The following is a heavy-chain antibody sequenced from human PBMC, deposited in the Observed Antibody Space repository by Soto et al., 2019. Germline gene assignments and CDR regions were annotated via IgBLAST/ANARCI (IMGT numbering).Heavy chain of an antibody. V-gene: IGHV4-59*01. CDR2: IYYSGST. D-gene: IGHD3-22*01. J-gene: IGHJ5*02. CDR1: GGSISSYY. Sequence: SETLSLTCTVSGGSISSYYWSWIRQPPGKGLEWIGYIYYSGSTNYNPSLKSRVTISVDTSKNQFSLKLSSVTAADTAVYYCAREVDYYDSSGYYLRGFDPWGQGTLVTVSS. CDR3: AREVDYYDSSGYYLRGFDP.